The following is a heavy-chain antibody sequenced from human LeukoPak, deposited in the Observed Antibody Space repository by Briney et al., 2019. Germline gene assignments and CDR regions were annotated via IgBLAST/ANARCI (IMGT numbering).Heavy chain of an antibody. D-gene: IGHD2-2*01. CDR3: AKDEGYCSSTSCRYNNY. CDR2: IRYDGSNE. CDR1: GFTFSSYG. Sequence: GGSLRLSCAASGFTFSSYGMHWVRQAPGKGLEWVAFIRYDGSNEYYADSVKGRFTISRDNSKNTLYLQMNSLRAEDTAVYYCAKDEGYCSSTSCRYNNYWGQGTLVTVSS. V-gene: IGHV3-30*02. J-gene: IGHJ4*02.